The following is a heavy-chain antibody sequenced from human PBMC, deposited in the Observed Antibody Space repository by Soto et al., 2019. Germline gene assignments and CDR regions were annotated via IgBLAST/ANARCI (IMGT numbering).Heavy chain of an antibody. CDR3: ARPPGNYYGWFDP. Sequence: QLQLQESGPGLVKPSETLSLICTVSGGSISSRSYYWGWIRQPPGKGLEWIGSIYYSGSTYYNPSLKSRVTISVDTSKNQFSLKLSSVTAADTAVYYWARPPGNYYGWFDPWGQGTLVTVSS. D-gene: IGHD1-26*01. CDR2: IYYSGST. CDR1: GGSISSRSYY. J-gene: IGHJ5*02. V-gene: IGHV4-39*01.